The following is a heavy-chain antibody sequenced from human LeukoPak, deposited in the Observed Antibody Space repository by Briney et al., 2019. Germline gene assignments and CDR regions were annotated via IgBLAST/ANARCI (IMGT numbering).Heavy chain of an antibody. J-gene: IGHJ4*02. D-gene: IGHD3-3*01. Sequence: KTGGSLRLSCAASVFTFSSYSMNWVRQAPGKGLEWVSSISSSSSYIYYADSVKGRFTISRDNAKNSLYLQMNSLRAEDTAVYYCARASHYDFWSGYSPDYWGQGTLVTVSS. CDR1: VFTFSSYS. V-gene: IGHV3-21*01. CDR3: ARASHYDFWSGYSPDY. CDR2: ISSSSSYI.